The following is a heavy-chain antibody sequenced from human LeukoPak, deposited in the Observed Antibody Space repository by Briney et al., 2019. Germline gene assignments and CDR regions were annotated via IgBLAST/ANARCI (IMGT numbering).Heavy chain of an antibody. J-gene: IGHJ4*02. CDR1: GYTFTGYY. Sequence: ASVKVSCKASGYTFTGYYMHWVRQAPGQGLEWMGRINPNSDGTNYAQKFQGRVTMTRDMSISTAYMELSRLRSDDTAVYYCARAEIYYDSSGYYFYWGQGTLVTVSS. V-gene: IGHV1-2*06. D-gene: IGHD3-22*01. CDR2: INPNSDGT. CDR3: ARAEIYYDSSGYYFY.